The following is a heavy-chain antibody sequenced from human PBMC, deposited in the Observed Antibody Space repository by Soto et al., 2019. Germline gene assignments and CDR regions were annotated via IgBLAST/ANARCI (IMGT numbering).Heavy chain of an antibody. CDR3: ETGGQSGWETGVN. J-gene: IGHJ4*02. CDR2: MSPNSGNT. V-gene: IGHV1-8*01. CDR1: GYPFTNYD. D-gene: IGHD6-19*01. Sequence: QIQLVQYGAEVKKPGASVKVSCKTSGYPFTNYDINWVRQATGQGLEWMGYMSPNSGNTGYAQKFQGRVTMTRDTSISTAYMELYSLTSEDTAVYDCETGGQSGWETGVNWSQGTMVIASS.